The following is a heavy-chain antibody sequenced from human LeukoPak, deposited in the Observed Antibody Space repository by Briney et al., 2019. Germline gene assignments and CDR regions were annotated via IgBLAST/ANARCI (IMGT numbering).Heavy chain of an antibody. Sequence: ASVKVSCKASGYTFTDYCIHGVRQAPGQGLEWMGWINPNIGDASYAQKFQDRVTMTRDRSINTAYMELSRLTSDDTAVYYCARMALDGGDSIGFDSWGQGTLVTVSS. J-gene: IGHJ5*01. CDR1: GYTFTDYC. V-gene: IGHV1-2*02. CDR2: INPNIGDA. CDR3: ARMALDGGDSIGFDS. D-gene: IGHD2-21*02.